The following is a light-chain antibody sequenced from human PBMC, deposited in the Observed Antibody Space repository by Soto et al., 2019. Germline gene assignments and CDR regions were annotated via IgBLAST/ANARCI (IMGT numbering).Light chain of an antibody. CDR1: QTISSW. CDR3: QHYNSYSEA. J-gene: IGKJ1*01. Sequence: DIQMTHSPSTLSGSVGDRVTITFRASQTISSWLAWYQQKPGKAPKLLIYKASTLKSGVPSRFSGSVSGTEFTLTISSLQPDDFATYYCQHYNSYSEAFGQGTKVDIK. V-gene: IGKV1-5*03. CDR2: KAS.